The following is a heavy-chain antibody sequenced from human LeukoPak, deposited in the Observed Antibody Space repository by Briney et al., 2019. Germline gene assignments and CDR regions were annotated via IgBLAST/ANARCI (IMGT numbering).Heavy chain of an antibody. CDR1: GDSVSNDSAA. Sequence: SQTLSLTCAISGDSVSNDSAAWNWIRQSPSRGLEWLGRTYYRSKWYNDYAVSVKSRITINPDTSKNQLSLQLNSVTPEDTAVYYCARERILNGYSYKYYFDYWGQGTLVTVSS. CDR3: ARERILNGYSYKYYFDY. V-gene: IGHV6-1*01. J-gene: IGHJ4*02. D-gene: IGHD5-18*01. CDR2: TYYRSKWYN.